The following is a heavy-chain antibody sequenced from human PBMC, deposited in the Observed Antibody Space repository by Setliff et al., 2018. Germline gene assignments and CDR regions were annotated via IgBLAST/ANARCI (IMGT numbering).Heavy chain of an antibody. D-gene: IGHD2-8*02. J-gene: IGHJ6*03. CDR2: ISTSSTYI. Sequence: GGSLRLSCAASGLTFSSYSMNWVRQAPGKGLEWVSSISTSSTYIYYADSVKGRFTISRDNAKNSLYLQMNSLRSDDTAVYYCARARWWPLLDYYMDVWGKGTTVTV. CDR3: ARARWWPLLDYYMDV. V-gene: IGHV3-21*04. CDR1: GLTFSSYS.